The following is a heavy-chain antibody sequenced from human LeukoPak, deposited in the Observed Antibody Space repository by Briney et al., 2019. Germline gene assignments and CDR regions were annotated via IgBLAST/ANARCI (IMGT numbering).Heavy chain of an antibody. J-gene: IGHJ4*02. Sequence: KSGGSLRLSCAASGFTFSSYSMNWVRQAPGKGLEWVSSISSSSSYIYYADSVKGRFTISRDNAKNSLYLQMNSLRAEDTAVYYCARDSYYYDGSGYHTYYFDYWGQGTLVTVSS. CDR2: ISSSSSYI. D-gene: IGHD3-22*01. V-gene: IGHV3-21*01. CDR3: ARDSYYYDGSGYHTYYFDY. CDR1: GFTFSSYS.